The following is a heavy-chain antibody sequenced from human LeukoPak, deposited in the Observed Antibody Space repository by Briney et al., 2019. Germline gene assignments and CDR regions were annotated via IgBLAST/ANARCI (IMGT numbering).Heavy chain of an antibody. J-gene: IGHJ5*02. CDR3: ARLSSGGTGFDP. V-gene: IGHV4-39*01. CDR2: IYYSGST. D-gene: IGHD1-7*01. CDR1: GGSISSSSYY. Sequence: SETLSLTCTVSGGSISSSSYYWGWIRHPPGKGLEWIGSIYYSGSTYYNPSLKSRVTISVDTSKNQFSLKLSSVPAADTAVYYCARLSSGGTGFDPWGQGTLVTVSS.